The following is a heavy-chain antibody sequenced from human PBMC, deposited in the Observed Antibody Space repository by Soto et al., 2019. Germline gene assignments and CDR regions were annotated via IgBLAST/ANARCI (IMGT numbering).Heavy chain of an antibody. D-gene: IGHD2-8*01. CDR1: GYSFTDYH. J-gene: IGHJ6*02. Sequence: ASVKVSCKASGYSFTDYHIHWVRQAPGQGLEWRGRINPKSGGTSTAQKFQGWVTMTTDTSISTASMELTRLTSDDTAIYYCARGDSTXCSNGVCSFFYNHDMDVWGRGTTVTVSS. CDR2: INPKSGGT. CDR3: ARGDSTXCSNGVCSFFYNHDMDV. V-gene: IGHV1-2*04.